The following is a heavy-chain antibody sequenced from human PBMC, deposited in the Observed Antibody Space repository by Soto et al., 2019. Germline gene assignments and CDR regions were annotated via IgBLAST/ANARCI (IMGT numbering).Heavy chain of an antibody. CDR3: TRARYGDYAGYYYYGMDV. Sequence: GSLRLSCTASGFTFGDYAMSWVRQAPGKGLEWVGFIRSKAYGGTTEYAASVKGRFTISRDDSKSIAYLQMNSLKTEDTAVYYCTRARYGDYAGYYYYGMDVWGQGTTVNVSS. D-gene: IGHD4-17*01. J-gene: IGHJ6*02. CDR1: GFTFGDYA. V-gene: IGHV3-49*04. CDR2: IRSKAYGGTT.